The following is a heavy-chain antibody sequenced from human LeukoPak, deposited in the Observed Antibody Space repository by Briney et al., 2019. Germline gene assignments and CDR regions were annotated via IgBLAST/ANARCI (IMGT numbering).Heavy chain of an antibody. CDR2: ISYDGSNK. CDR1: GFTFSTYA. CDR3: AENRGVA. Sequence: GGSLRLFCAVSGFTFSTYAMHWVRQTPGKGLEWVAVISYDGSNKYYADSVKGRFTISRDNSKNTLYLQMNSLRAEDTAVYYCAENRGVAWGQGTMVTVSS. J-gene: IGHJ3*01. D-gene: IGHD3-10*01. V-gene: IGHV3-30-3*01.